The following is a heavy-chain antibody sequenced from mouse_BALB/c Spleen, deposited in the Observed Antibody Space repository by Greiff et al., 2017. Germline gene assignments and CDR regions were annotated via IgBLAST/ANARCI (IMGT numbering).Heavy chain of an antibody. Sequence: QVQLQQPGAELVKPGASVKLSCKASGYTFTSYWMHWVKQRPGQGLEWIGEINPSNGRTNYNEKFKSKATLTVDKSSSTAYMQLSSLTSEDSAVYYCARSDLFITTDEGAMDYWGQGTSVTVSS. CDR2: INPSNGRT. V-gene: IGHV1S81*02. CDR1: GYTFTSYW. D-gene: IGHD1-2*01. CDR3: ARSDLFITTDEGAMDY. J-gene: IGHJ4*01.